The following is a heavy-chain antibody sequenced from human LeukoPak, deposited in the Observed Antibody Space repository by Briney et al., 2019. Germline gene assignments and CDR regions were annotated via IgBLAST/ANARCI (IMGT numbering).Heavy chain of an antibody. CDR2: ISWNSGTI. D-gene: IGHD2-15*01. J-gene: IGHJ4*02. CDR1: GFTFDDYA. V-gene: IGHV3-9*03. CDR3: AKDVSLGYCSGGSCSAHFDH. Sequence: GRSLRLSCAASGFTFDDYAMHWVRQAPGKGLEWVSGISWNSGTIGYAGSVKGRFTISRDNAKNSLYLQMNSLGAEDMALYYCAKDVSLGYCSGGSCSAHFDHWGQGTLVTVSS.